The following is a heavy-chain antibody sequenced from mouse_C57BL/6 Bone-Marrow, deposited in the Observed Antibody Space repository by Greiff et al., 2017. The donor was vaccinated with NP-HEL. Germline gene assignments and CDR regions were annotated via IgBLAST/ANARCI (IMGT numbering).Heavy chain of an antibody. CDR2: IYPGDGDT. V-gene: IGHV1-82*01. Sequence: VQLQQSGPELVKPGASVKISCKASGYAFSSSWMNWVKQRPGKGLEWIGRIYPGDGDTNYNGKFKGKATLTADKSSSTAYMQLSSLTSEDSAVYFCARGYYGNRRAFAYWGQGTLVTVSA. D-gene: IGHD2-1*01. J-gene: IGHJ3*01. CDR1: GYAFSSSW. CDR3: ARGYYGNRRAFAY.